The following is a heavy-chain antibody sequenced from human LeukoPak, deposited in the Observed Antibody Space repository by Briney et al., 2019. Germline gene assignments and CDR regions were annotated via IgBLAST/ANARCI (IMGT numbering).Heavy chain of an antibody. CDR2: IYYSGST. CDR3: ARSIVATMSFDY. Sequence: SETLSLTCTVSGGSISSSSYYWGWIRQPPGKGLEWIGSIYYSGSTYYNPSLKSRVTISVDTSKNQFSLKLSSVTAADTAVYYCARSIVATMSFDYWGQGTLVTVSS. V-gene: IGHV4-39*01. D-gene: IGHD5-12*01. CDR1: GGSISSSSYY. J-gene: IGHJ4*02.